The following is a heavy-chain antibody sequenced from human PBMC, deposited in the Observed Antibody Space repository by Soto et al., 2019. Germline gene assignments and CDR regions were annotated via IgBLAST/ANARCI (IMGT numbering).Heavy chain of an antibody. CDR1: GVSISSGGYY. V-gene: IGHV4-31*03. J-gene: IGHJ4*02. CDR2: IYYSGRT. D-gene: IGHD4-17*01. Sequence: QVQLQESGPGLVKPSQTLSLTCTVSGVSISSGGYYWSWIRQHPGKGLEWIGYIYYSGRTYYNPPRSSRVTISVGTSKNQFSLKLSSVTAADTAVYYCARGGYGGNSHWGQGTLVTVAS. CDR3: ARGGYGGNSH.